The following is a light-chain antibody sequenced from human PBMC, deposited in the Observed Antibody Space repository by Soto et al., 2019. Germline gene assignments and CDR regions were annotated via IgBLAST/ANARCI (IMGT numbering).Light chain of an antibody. Sequence: DIQMTQSPSSLSASVGDRVTITCRASQTISTYLNWYQQRPAKAPRLLIYGASSLQSAVPSRFSGSGSGTDFSLTISSLQPEDFATYYCQQSYSTHWTFGQGTKVEI. CDR2: GAS. CDR1: QTISTY. J-gene: IGKJ1*01. V-gene: IGKV1-39*01. CDR3: QQSYSTHWT.